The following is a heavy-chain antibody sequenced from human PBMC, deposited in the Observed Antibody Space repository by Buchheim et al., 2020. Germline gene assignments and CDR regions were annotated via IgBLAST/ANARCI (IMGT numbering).Heavy chain of an antibody. V-gene: IGHV4-61*02. CDR3: ARGVTGPGAAYYYGMDV. Sequence: QVQLQESGPGLVKPSQTLSLTCTVSGDSISSTSHSWNWIRQPAGKGLEWIGRVYTTGSPNYNPSLKSRVGISLEPSQNQFSLWLSSVTAADTAVYYCARGVTGPGAAYYYGMDVWGQGTT. J-gene: IGHJ6*02. D-gene: IGHD3-9*01. CDR1: GDSISSTSHS. CDR2: VYTTGSP.